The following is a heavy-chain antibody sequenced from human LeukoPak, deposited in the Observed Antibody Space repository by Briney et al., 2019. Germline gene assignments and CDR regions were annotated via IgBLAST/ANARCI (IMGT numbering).Heavy chain of an antibody. D-gene: IGHD6-13*01. Sequence: ASVKVSCKASGYTFTGYYMHWVRQAPGQGLEWMGWINPNSGGTNYAQKFQGRVTMTRDMSISTAYMELSRLRSDDTAVYYCALMEGVGSSWPSYFDYWGQGTLVTVSS. J-gene: IGHJ4*02. CDR2: INPNSGGT. CDR1: GYTFTGYY. CDR3: ALMEGVGSSWPSYFDY. V-gene: IGHV1-2*02.